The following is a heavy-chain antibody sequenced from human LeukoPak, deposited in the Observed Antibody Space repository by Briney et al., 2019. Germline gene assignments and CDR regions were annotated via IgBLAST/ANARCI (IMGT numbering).Heavy chain of an antibody. Sequence: SETLSLTCAVYGGSFSGYYWSWIRQPPGKGLEWIGEINHSGSTNYNPSLKSRVTISVDTSKNQFSLKLSSVTAADTAVYYCARGSMAEADYWGQGTLVTVSS. CDR2: INHSGST. V-gene: IGHV4-34*01. CDR3: ARGSMAEADY. CDR1: GGSFSGYY. J-gene: IGHJ4*02.